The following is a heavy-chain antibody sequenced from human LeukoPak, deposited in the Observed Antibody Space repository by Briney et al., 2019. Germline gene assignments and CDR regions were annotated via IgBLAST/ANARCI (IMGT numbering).Heavy chain of an antibody. CDR3: ARSDSSGSVCDY. V-gene: IGHV4-59*01. D-gene: IGHD3-22*01. Sequence: PSETLSLTCTVSGGSITSYYWSWLRQPPGKGLEWIGYIYYSGSTNYNPSLKSRVTISVDTSKNQFSLKLSSVTAADTAVYYCARSDSSGSVCDYWGQGTLVTVSS. CDR1: GGSITSYY. CDR2: IYYSGST. J-gene: IGHJ4*02.